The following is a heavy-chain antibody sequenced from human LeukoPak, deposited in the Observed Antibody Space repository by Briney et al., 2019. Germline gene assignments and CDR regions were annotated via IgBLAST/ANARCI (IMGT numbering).Heavy chain of an antibody. V-gene: IGHV3-33*01. J-gene: IGHJ4*02. CDR1: GFTFSSYG. Sequence: GGSLRLSCAASGFTFSSYGMHWVRQAPGKGLEWVAVIWYDGSNKYYADSVKGRFTISRDNSKNTLSLQMNSLRAEDTAVYYCASAAAYYYDSSGYFSFDYWGQGTLVTVSS. CDR2: IWYDGSNK. D-gene: IGHD3-22*01. CDR3: ASAAAYYYDSSGYFSFDY.